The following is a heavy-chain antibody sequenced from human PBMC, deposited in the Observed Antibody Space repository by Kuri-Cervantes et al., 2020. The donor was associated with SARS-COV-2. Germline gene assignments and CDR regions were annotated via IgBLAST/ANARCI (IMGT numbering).Heavy chain of an antibody. CDR3: AGASRLNSSGYYYSDPLLYFDY. CDR2: MYHSGST. CDR1: GGSISSGGYS. V-gene: IGHV4-30-2*01. J-gene: IGHJ4*02. D-gene: IGHD3-22*01. Sequence: LRLSCAVSGGSISSGGYSWSWIRQPPGKGLGWIGYMYHSGSTYYNPSVKSRVTISVDRSKIQFSLKLSSVTAADTAVYYCAGASRLNSSGYYYSDPLLYFDYWGQGTLVTVSS.